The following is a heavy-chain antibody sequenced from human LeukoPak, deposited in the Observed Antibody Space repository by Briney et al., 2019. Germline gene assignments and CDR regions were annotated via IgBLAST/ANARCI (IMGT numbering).Heavy chain of an antibody. CDR1: RGTFSSYA. CDR3: ARGQYYDYVWGSYPDY. V-gene: IGHV1-46*01. CDR2: INPSGGST. J-gene: IGHJ4*02. Sequence: RASVKVSCKASRGTFSSYAIIWVRQAPGQGLEWMGIINPSGGSTSHAQKFQGRVTMTRDMSTSTVYMELSSLRSEDTAVYYCARGQYYDYVWGSYPDYWGQGTLVTVSS. D-gene: IGHD3-16*01.